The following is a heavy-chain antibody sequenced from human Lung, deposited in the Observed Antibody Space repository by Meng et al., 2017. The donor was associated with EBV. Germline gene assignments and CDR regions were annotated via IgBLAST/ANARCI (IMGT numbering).Heavy chain of an antibody. D-gene: IGHD1-14*01. CDR2: LIAVFDKT. CDR3: ARGRRNEPLFDY. J-gene: IGHJ4*02. CDR1: GAAFSTLT. V-gene: IGHV1-69*05. Sequence: VKSGAEVKLSGSSSRVTFYTAGAAFSTLTFTWVRGAPGQGLECMGGLIAVFDKTKAAPRFQDRVTFTTDQSTSTAYMELSSLTFDDTAVYFCARGRRNEPLFDYWGQGTLVTVSS.